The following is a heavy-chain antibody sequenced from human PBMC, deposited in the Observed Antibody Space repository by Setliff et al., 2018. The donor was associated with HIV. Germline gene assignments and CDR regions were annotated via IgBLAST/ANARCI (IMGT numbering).Heavy chain of an antibody. D-gene: IGHD2-15*01. CDR2: ISWNSGSI. Sequence: SLKISCKGSGYSFTSYWIGWVRQMPGKGLEWVSGISWNSGSIGYADSVKGRFTISRDNAKNSLYLQMNSLRAEDTALYYCAKDEGGRYYYYGMDVWGQGTTVTVSS. CDR3: AKDEGGRYYYYGMDV. V-gene: IGHV3-9*01. J-gene: IGHJ6*02. CDR1: GYSFTSYW.